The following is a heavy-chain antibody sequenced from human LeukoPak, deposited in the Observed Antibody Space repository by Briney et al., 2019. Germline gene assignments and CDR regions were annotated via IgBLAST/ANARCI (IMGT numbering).Heavy chain of an antibody. D-gene: IGHD3-22*01. CDR2: ISSSRSYI. V-gene: IGHV3-21*01. CDR1: GFTFSSYS. J-gene: IGHJ4*02. CDR3: ARDSAYDSSVKLDY. Sequence: GGSLRLSCAASGFTFSSYSMNWVRQAPGKGLEWVSFISSSRSYIYYADSVKGRFTISRDNAKNSLYLQMNSLRAEDTAVYYCARDSAYDSSVKLDYWGQGTLVTVSS.